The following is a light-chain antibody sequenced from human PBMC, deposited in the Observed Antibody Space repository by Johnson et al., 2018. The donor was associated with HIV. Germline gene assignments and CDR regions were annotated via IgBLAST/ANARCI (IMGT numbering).Light chain of an antibody. CDR3: GICDSRLSAYV. CDR1: SSNIGNNY. Sequence: QSVLTQPPSVSAAPGQKVTISCSGSSSNIGNNYVSWYQQLPGTAPKLLIYDNNKRPSGIPDRFSGSKSGTSATLGITGLQTGDEADYYRGICDSRLSAYVFGTGTKVTVL. CDR2: DNN. V-gene: IGLV1-51*01. J-gene: IGLJ1*01.